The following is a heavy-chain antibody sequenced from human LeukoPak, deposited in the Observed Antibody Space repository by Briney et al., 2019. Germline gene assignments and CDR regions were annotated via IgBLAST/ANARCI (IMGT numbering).Heavy chain of an antibody. V-gene: IGHV3-23*01. CDR3: AKPTTVVTPDWYFDL. J-gene: IGHJ2*01. Sequence: GGSLRLTCAASGFTFSSYAMSWVRQAPGKGLEWVSAISGSGGSTYYADSVKGRFTISRDNSKNTLYLQMNSLRAEDTAVYYCAKPTTVVTPDWYFDLWSRGTLVTVSS. CDR1: GFTFSSYA. D-gene: IGHD4-23*01. CDR2: ISGSGGST.